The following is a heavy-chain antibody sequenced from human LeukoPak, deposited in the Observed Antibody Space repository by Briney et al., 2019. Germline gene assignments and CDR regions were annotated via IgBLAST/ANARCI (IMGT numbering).Heavy chain of an antibody. Sequence: SVKVSCKASGGTFSRYAISWVRPAPGQGLEWMGGIIPIFGTANYAQKFQGRFTITTTKSTTTAYMELTSLRSEDTALYYCARARRITISRGGVNPGAFDIWGQGTMVTVSS. CDR1: GGTFSRYA. J-gene: IGHJ3*02. CDR2: IIPIFGTA. CDR3: ARARRITISRGGVNPGAFDI. D-gene: IGHD3-3*01. V-gene: IGHV1-69*05.